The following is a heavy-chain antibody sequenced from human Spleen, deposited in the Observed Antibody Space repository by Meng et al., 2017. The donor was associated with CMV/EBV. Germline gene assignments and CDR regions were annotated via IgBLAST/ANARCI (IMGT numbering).Heavy chain of an antibody. CDR1: GFTFDDYG. Sequence: GESLKISCAASGFTFDDYGMSWVRQAPGKGLEWVSSISSSSSYLYYADSVKGRFTISRDNAKNSLYLQMNSLRAEDTAVYYCARGAEGVPAAIDYWGQGTLVTVSS. D-gene: IGHD2-2*01. V-gene: IGHV3-21*01. CDR2: ISSSSSYL. J-gene: IGHJ4*02. CDR3: ARGAEGVPAAIDY.